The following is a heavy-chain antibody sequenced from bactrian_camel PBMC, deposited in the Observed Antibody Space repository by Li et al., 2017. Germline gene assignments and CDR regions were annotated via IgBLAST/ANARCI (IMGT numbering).Heavy chain of an antibody. CDR3: ANGDFGRTVSDY. J-gene: IGHJ4*01. CDR2: IHSEGGST. V-gene: IGHV3S1*01. D-gene: IGHD7*01. CDR1: GSTSSSAC. Sequence: HVQLVESGGDSVQTGGSLRLSCVASGSTSSSACMGWFRQAPGKEREGVAAIHSEGGSTEYADSVKGRFTISQERANAKNTLFLQLSSLKTEDTAMYYCANGDFGRTVSDYWGQGTQVTVS.